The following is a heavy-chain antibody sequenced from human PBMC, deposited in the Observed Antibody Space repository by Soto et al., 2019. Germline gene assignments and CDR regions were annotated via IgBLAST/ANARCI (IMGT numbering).Heavy chain of an antibody. J-gene: IGHJ4*02. CDR3: AREYYYDSSGYYYRVFDY. D-gene: IGHD3-22*01. CDR2: IYYSGST. Sequence: LSLTCTVSGGSVSSGSYYWSWIRQPPGKGLEWIGYIYYSGSTNYNPSLKSRVTISVDTSKNQFSLKLSSVTAADTAVYYCAREYYYDSSGYYYRVFDYWGQGTLVTVSS. CDR1: GGSVSSGSYY. V-gene: IGHV4-61*01.